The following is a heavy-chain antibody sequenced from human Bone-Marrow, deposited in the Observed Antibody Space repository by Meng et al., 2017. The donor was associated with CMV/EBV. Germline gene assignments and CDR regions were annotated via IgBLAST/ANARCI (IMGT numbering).Heavy chain of an antibody. D-gene: IGHD1-26*01. V-gene: IGHV3-21*01. CDR3: ARQDQFPGTFDI. CDR2: ISSSSSYI. J-gene: IGHJ3*02. CDR1: GFTFSAYN. Sequence: GGSLRLSCAASGFTFSAYNMNWVRQAPGKGLEWVSSISSSSSYIFYADSVKGRFTISRDNAKNSLYLQISSLRADDTAVYYCARQDQFPGTFDIWGQGTMVTVSS.